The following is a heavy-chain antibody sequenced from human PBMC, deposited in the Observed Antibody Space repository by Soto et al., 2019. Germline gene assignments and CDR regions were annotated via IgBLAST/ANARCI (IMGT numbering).Heavy chain of an antibody. V-gene: IGHV3-30-3*01. J-gene: IGHJ4*02. CDR1: GFTFSSYA. D-gene: IGHD3-22*01. CDR2: ISYDGSNK. Sequence: RLSCAASGFTFSSYAMHWVRQAPGKGLEWVAVISYDGSNKYYADSVKGRFTISRDNSKDTLYLQMNSLRAEDTAVYYCARDEADSSGYYSIFWGQGTLVTVSS. CDR3: ARDEADSSGYYSIF.